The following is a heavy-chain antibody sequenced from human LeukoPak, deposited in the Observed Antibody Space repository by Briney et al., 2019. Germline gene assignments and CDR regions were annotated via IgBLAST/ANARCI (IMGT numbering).Heavy chain of an antibody. CDR1: GFTFSSYA. V-gene: IGHV3-30*04. CDR2: ISYDGSNK. J-gene: IGHJ6*02. Sequence: PGRSLRLSCAASGFTFSSYAMHWVRQAPGKGLEWVAVISYDGSNKYYADSVKGRFTISRDNSKNTLYLQMNSLRAEDTAVYYCARDRQYSSGWYLNFQNYYYGMDVWGQGTTVTVSS. D-gene: IGHD6-19*01. CDR3: ARDRQYSSGWYLNFQNYYYGMDV.